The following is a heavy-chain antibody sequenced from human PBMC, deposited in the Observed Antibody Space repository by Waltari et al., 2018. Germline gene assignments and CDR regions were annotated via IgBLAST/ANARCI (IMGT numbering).Heavy chain of an antibody. CDR1: GGYISSYY. V-gene: IGHV4-59*01. Sequence: QVQLQESGPGLVKPSETLSLTCTVSGGYISSYYWSWIRQPPGKGLEWIGYIYYSGSTNYNPSLKSRVTISVDTSKNQFSLKLSSVTAADTAVYYCARGPLTYGSGSSVAFDYWGQGTLVTVSS. CDR2: IYYSGST. J-gene: IGHJ4*02. D-gene: IGHD3-10*01. CDR3: ARGPLTYGSGSSVAFDY.